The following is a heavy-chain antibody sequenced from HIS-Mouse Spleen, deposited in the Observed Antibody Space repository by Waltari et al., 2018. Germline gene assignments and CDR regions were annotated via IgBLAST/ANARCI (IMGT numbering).Heavy chain of an antibody. CDR1: GGSISRSSYY. J-gene: IGHJ2*01. CDR2: IYYSGRT. V-gene: IGHV4-39*07. CDR3: AREIPYSSSWYDWYFDL. Sequence: QLQLQESGPGLVKPSETLSLTCTVSGGSISRSSYYWAWIRQPPGKGLEWIGSIYYSGRTYYNPSLKSRVTISVDTSKNQFSLKLSSVTAADTAVYYCAREIPYSSSWYDWYFDLWGRGTLVTVSS. D-gene: IGHD6-13*01.